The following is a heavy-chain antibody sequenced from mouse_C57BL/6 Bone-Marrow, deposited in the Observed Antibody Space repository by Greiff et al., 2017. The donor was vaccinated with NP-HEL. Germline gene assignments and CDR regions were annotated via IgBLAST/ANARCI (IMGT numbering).Heavy chain of an antibody. V-gene: IGHV1-69*01. D-gene: IGHD1-1*01. J-gene: IGHJ2*01. CDR3: ASRGMYYFHEFDY. CDR2: IDPSDSYT. Sequence: QVQLQQPGAELVMPGASVKLSCKASGYTFTSYWMHWVKQRPGQGLEWIGEIDPSDSYTNYNQKFKGKSTLTVDKSSSTAYMQLSSLTSEDSAVYYCASRGMYYFHEFDYWGQGTPLTVSS. CDR1: GYTFTSYW.